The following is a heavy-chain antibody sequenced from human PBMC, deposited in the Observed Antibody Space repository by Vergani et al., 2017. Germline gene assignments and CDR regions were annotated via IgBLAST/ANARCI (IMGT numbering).Heavy chain of an antibody. V-gene: IGHV3-30*02. CDR2: IRYDGSNK. J-gene: IGHJ6*02. Sequence: VQLVESGGGVVQPGGSLRLSCAASGFTFSSYGMHWVRQAPGKGLEWVAFIRYDGSNKYYADSVKGRFTISRDNSKNTLYLQMNSLRAEDTAVYYCASLYRDGDYYYYGMDVWGQGTTVTVSS. CDR3: ASLYRDGDYYYYGMDV. D-gene: IGHD2/OR15-2a*01. CDR1: GFTFSSYG.